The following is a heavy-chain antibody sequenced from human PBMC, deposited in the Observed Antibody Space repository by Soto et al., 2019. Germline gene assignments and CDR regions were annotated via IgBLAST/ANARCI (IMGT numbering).Heavy chain of an antibody. J-gene: IGHJ4*02. V-gene: IGHV3-9*01. CDR3: AKMGEYGRGWYN. D-gene: IGHD6-19*01. CDR2: ISWNSRSI. Sequence: EVQLVESGGGLVQPGRSLRLSCAASGFTFDDYAMHWVRQAPGKGLEWVSSISWNSRSIDYGDSVKGRFTISRNNAKNSLYLQMNSLRTEDTAFYYCAKMGEYGRGWYNWGQGTLVTVSS. CDR1: GFTFDDYA.